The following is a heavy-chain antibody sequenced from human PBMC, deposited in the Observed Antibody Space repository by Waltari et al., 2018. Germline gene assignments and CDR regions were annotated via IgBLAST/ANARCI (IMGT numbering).Heavy chain of an antibody. J-gene: IGHJ4*02. CDR3: ATEREVGATARNFDY. V-gene: IGHV1-3*01. D-gene: IGHD1-26*01. Sequence: QVQLVQSGAEVKKPGASVKVSCKASGYTFTSYAMHWVRQAPGQRLEWMGWINAGNGNTKYSQKLQGRVTITRDTSASTAYMELSSLGSEDTAVYYCATEREVGATARNFDYWGQGTLVTVSS. CDR1: GYTFTSYA. CDR2: INAGNGNT.